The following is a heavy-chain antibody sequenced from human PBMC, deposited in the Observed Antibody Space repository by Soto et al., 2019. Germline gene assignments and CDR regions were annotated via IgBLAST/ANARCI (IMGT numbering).Heavy chain of an antibody. V-gene: IGHV4-59*11. CDR3: ARVGSSGWAPDY. J-gene: IGHJ4*02. D-gene: IGHD6-19*01. CDR2: IFYSGST. CDR1: GGSISGHY. Sequence: PSEALSLTCTVSGGSISGHYWIWIRQPPGKGLEWIGYIFYSGSTNYNPSLKSRVTISVDTTKNQFSLKLSSVTAADTAVYYCARVGSSGWAPDYWGQGTLVTVYS.